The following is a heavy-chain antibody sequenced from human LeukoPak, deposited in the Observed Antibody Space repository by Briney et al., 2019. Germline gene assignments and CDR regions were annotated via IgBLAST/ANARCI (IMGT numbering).Heavy chain of an antibody. V-gene: IGHV4-39*01. CDR3: ARLRAMAGHRGGFGF. Sequence: SETLSLTCAVSGDSISYHNYYWDWIRQPPRKGLEWIGTVYYTGNTYYNPSLKSRVAISVDTSKNQFSLQLTSMTAADTAVYYCARLRAMAGHRGGFGFWGRGTMVTVSS. J-gene: IGHJ3*01. CDR2: VYYTGNT. CDR1: GDSISYHNYY. D-gene: IGHD6-19*01.